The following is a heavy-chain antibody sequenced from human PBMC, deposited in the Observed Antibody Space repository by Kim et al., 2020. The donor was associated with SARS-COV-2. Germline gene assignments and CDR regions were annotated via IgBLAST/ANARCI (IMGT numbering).Heavy chain of an antibody. V-gene: IGHV1-69*01. D-gene: IGHD6-19*01. CDR3: ARDRAVAGWRNNWFDP. Sequence: KFQGRVTITADESTGTAYMELSSLRSEDTAVYYCARDRAVAGWRNNWFDPWGQGTLVTVSS. J-gene: IGHJ5*02.